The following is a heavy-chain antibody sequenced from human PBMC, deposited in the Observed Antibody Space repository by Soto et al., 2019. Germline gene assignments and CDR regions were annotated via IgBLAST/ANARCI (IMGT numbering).Heavy chain of an antibody. CDR1: GFTFSSYA. D-gene: IGHD3-22*01. CDR2: ISSNGGST. V-gene: IGHV3-64D*06. Sequence: PGGSLRLSCSASGFTFSSYAMHWVRQAPGKGLEYVSAISSNGGSTYYADSVKGRFTISRDNSKNTLYLQMSSLRAEDTAVYYCVKGRALVITGMDVWGQGTTVTVSS. J-gene: IGHJ6*02. CDR3: VKGRALVITGMDV.